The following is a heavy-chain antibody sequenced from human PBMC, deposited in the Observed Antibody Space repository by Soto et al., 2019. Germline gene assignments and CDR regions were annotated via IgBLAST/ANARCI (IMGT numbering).Heavy chain of an antibody. Sequence: PGVSLRLSWAASGFTLSSYAMILVRQAPGKGLEWVSAISGSGGSTYYADSVKGRFTISRDNSKNTLYLQMNSLRAEDTAVYYCAKDQGKSDFWSGYPYYYYYYGMDVWGQGTTVTVSS. J-gene: IGHJ6*02. CDR3: AKDQGKSDFWSGYPYYYYYYGMDV. CDR1: GFTLSSYA. CDR2: ISGSGGST. D-gene: IGHD3-3*01. V-gene: IGHV3-23*01.